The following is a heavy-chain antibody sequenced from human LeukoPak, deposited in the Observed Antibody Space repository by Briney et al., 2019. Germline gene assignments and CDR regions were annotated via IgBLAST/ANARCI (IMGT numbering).Heavy chain of an antibody. CDR2: IYHTGST. Sequence: PSETLSLTCTVSGDSISGYYWSWIRQPPGKGLEWIGYIYHTGSTNYNPSLKSRVAISVDTSKNQFSLKLSSVTAADTAVYYCAREFYYDSSFSFDIWGQGTMVTVSS. J-gene: IGHJ3*02. V-gene: IGHV4-59*01. CDR3: AREFYYDSSFSFDI. CDR1: GDSISGYY. D-gene: IGHD3-22*01.